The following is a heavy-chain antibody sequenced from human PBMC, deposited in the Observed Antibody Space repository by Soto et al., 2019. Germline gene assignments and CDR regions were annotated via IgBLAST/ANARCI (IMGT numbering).Heavy chain of an antibody. CDR1: GLTFDDYA. J-gene: IGHJ3*02. CDR2: ITWNSGSI. Sequence: PGGSLRLSCAVSGLTFDDYAVHWVRQAPGKGLEWVSGITWNSGSIGYADSAKGRFTISRDNAKNSLYLQMNSLRTEDTALYYCAKDRAPRDPDDAFDIWGQGTMVTVSS. CDR3: AKDRAPRDPDDAFDI. V-gene: IGHV3-9*01.